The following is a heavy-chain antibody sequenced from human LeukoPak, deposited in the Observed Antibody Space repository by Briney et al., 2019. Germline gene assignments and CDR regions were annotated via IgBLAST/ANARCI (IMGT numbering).Heavy chain of an antibody. Sequence: SETLSLTCTVSGGSISSSSYYWGWIRQPPGKGLEWIGSIYYSGSTYYNPSLKSRVIISVDTSKNQFSLKLSSVTAADTAVYYCARRVGVDAFDIWGQGTMVTVSS. V-gene: IGHV4-39*01. CDR3: ARRVGVDAFDI. CDR1: GGSISSSSYY. D-gene: IGHD3-16*01. J-gene: IGHJ3*02. CDR2: IYYSGST.